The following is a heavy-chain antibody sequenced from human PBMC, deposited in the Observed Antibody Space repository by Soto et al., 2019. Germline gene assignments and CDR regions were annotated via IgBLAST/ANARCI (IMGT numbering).Heavy chain of an antibody. CDR2: IYYSGST. CDR1: GGCVSSCDYS. Sequence: PLSLTGTASGGCVSSCDYSGSWIRQPPGKGLEWIGYIYYSGSTYYNPSLKSRVTISVDTSKNQFYLKLSSVTAADTAVYYCARGRLPLWNWFDPWGQGTLVTVSS. V-gene: IGHV4-30-4*01. D-gene: IGHD2-21*01. J-gene: IGHJ5*02. CDR3: ARGRLPLWNWFDP.